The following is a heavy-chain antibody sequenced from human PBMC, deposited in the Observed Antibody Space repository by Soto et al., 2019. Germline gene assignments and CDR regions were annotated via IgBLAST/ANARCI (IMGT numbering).Heavy chain of an antibody. V-gene: IGHV3-7*03. CDR3: ARDVGPITIFGEALSGYFDF. J-gene: IGHJ4*02. D-gene: IGHD3-3*01. Sequence: WWSLRLSCSVSGFSFGSYWMSWFRQAPGKGLEWLASIKHDGSERYYLDSVKGRFTISRDNAKDSLSLQMNSLRGEDTAFYYCARDVGPITIFGEALSGYFDFWGQGTLVTVSS. CDR1: GFSFGSYW. CDR2: IKHDGSER.